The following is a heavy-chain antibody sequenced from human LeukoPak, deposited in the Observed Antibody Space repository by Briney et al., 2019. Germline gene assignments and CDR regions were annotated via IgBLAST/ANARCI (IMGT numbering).Heavy chain of an antibody. CDR3: ASGTIFGVVRLQYNFDY. V-gene: IGHV1-69*01. D-gene: IGHD3-3*01. J-gene: IGHJ4*02. CDR1: GGTFSSYA. Sequence: SVKVSCKASGGTFSSYAISWVRQAPGQGLEWMGGIIPIFGTANYAQKFQGRVTITADESTSTTYMELSSLRSEDTAVYYCASGTIFGVVRLQYNFDYWGQGTLVTVSS. CDR2: IIPIFGTA.